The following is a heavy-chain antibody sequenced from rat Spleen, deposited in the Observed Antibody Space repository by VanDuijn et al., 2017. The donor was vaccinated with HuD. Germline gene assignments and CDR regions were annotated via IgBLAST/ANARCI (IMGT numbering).Heavy chain of an antibody. CDR2: ISSDGRRN. Sequence: EVQLVESDGGLVQPGRSLKLSCAASGFTFSDYYMAWVRQAPTKGLEWVATISSDGRRNYYRDSVKGRFTISRDNAKNTLYLQMDSLRSEDTATYYCATQDVYFGLWDYFNSWGQGVMVTVSS. CDR1: GFTFSDYY. D-gene: IGHD1-6*01. V-gene: IGHV5-29*01. CDR3: ATQDVYFGLWDYFNS. J-gene: IGHJ2*01.